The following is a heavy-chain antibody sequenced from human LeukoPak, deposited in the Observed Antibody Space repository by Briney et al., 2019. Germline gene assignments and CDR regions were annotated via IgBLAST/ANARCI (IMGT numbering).Heavy chain of an antibody. Sequence: GGSLRLSCAASGFTFSSYAMSWVRQAPGKGLEWVSAISGSGGGTCYADSVKGRFTISRDNSKNTLYLQMNSLRAEDTAVYYCARYSSSNAREFQDWGQGTLVIVTS. CDR3: ARYSSSNAREFQD. CDR1: GFTFSSYA. D-gene: IGHD6-19*01. V-gene: IGHV3-23*01. CDR2: ISGSGGGT. J-gene: IGHJ1*01.